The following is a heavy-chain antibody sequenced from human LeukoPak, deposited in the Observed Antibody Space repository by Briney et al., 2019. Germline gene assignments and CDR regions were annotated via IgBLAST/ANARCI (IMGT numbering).Heavy chain of an antibody. V-gene: IGHV3-48*01. CDR1: GFTFDYFA. J-gene: IGHJ5*02. D-gene: IGHD5-24*01. CDR2: ISRISTAI. CDR3: ARDGYNWADL. Sequence: GGSLRLSCAASGFTFDYFAMSWVRQTRGKGLEWIAYISRISTAIQYADPVKGRFTISRDNGENSLFLQMNSLRVEDTALYYCARDGYNWADLWGQGTLVTVSS.